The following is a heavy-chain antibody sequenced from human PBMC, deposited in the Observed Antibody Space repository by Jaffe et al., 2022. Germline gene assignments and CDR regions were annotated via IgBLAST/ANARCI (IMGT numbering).Heavy chain of an antibody. J-gene: IGHJ3*02. CDR1: GYSFTSYW. Sequence: EVQLVQSGAEVKKPGESLKISCKGSGYSFTSYWIGWVRQMPGKGLEWMGIIYPGDSDTRYSPSFQGQVTISADKSISTAYLQWSSLKASDTAMYYCARHSNYDILTGYSHGAFDIWGQGTMVTVSS. V-gene: IGHV5-51*01. CDR2: IYPGDSDT. CDR3: ARHSNYDILTGYSHGAFDI. D-gene: IGHD3-9*01.